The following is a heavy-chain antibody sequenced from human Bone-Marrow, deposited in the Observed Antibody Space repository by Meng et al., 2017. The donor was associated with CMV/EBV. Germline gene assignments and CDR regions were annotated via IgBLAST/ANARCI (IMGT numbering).Heavy chain of an antibody. V-gene: IGHV5-10-1*01. J-gene: IGHJ4*02. CDR2: IDPSDSYT. D-gene: IGHD1-7*01. CDR1: GYSFTSYY. CDR3: ATPTGTTDY. Sequence: VHLVQSGAGVKKPGASVKVSCKASGYSFTSYYIHWVRQMPGKGLEWMGRIDPSDSYTNYSPSFQGHVTISADKSISTAYLQWSSLKASDTAMYYCATPTGTTDYWGQGTLVTVSS.